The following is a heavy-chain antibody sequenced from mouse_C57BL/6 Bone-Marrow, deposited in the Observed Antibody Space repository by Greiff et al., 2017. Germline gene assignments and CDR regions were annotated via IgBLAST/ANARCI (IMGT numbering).Heavy chain of an antibody. V-gene: IGHV1-74*01. Sequence: QVQLQQPGAELVKPGASVKVSCKASGYTFTSYWMHWVKQRPGQGLGWIGRIHPSDSDTNYNQKFKGKATLTVAKSSSSAYMQLSSLTSGGSAVYYCAMEQIYCDYAWFAYWGQGTLVTVSA. D-gene: IGHD2-4*01. CDR1: GYTFTSYW. CDR3: AMEQIYCDYAWFAY. J-gene: IGHJ3*01. CDR2: IHPSDSDT.